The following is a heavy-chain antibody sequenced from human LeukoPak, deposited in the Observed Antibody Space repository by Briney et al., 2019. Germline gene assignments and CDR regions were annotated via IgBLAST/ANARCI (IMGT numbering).Heavy chain of an antibody. CDR1: GFTFSSYG. D-gene: IGHD3-10*01. CDR2: IWYDGSNK. J-gene: IGHJ6*02. Sequence: GGSLRLSCAASGFTFSSYGMLWVRQAPGKGLEWVAVIWYDGSNKYYADSVKGRFTISRDNSKNTLYLQMNSLRAEDTAVYYCARDQASGSRYYYYYGMDVWGQGTTVTVSS. V-gene: IGHV3-33*01. CDR3: ARDQASGSRYYYYYGMDV.